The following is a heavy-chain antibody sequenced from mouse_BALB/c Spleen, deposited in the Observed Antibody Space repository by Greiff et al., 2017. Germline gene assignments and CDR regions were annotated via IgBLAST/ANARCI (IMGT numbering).Heavy chain of an antibody. Sequence: QVTLKVCGPGILQPSQTLSLTCSFSGFSLSTYGIGVGWIRQPSGKGLEWLAHIWWNDNKYYNTALKSRLTISKDTSNNQVFLKIASVDTADTATYYCARSSTMITTRNAMDYWGQGTSVTVSS. V-gene: IGHV8-11*01. CDR1: GFSLSTYGIG. CDR2: IWWNDNK. D-gene: IGHD2-4*01. J-gene: IGHJ4*01. CDR3: ARSSTMITTRNAMDY.